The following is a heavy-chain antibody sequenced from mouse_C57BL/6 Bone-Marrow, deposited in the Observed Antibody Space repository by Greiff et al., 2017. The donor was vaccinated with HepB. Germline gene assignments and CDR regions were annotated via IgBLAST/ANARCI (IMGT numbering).Heavy chain of an antibody. CDR1: GYTFPSYW. V-gene: IGHV1-59*01. D-gene: IGHD2-5*01. CDR2: IDPSDSYT. CDR3: ARPPLYSNLGMDY. J-gene: IGHJ4*01. Sequence: QVQLQQPGAELVRPGTSVKLSCKASGYTFPSYWMHWVKQRPGQGLEWIGVIDPSDSYTNSNQKFKGKATLTVDTSSSTAYMQLSSLTSEDSAVYYCARPPLYSNLGMDYWGQGTSVTVSS.